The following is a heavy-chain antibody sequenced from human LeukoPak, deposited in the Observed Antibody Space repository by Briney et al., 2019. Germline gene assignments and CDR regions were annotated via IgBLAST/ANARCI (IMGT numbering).Heavy chain of an antibody. Sequence: PSETLSLTCTVSGGSISSSSYYWSWIRQPPGKGLEWIGEINHSGSTNYNPSLKSRVTISVDTSKNQFSLKLSSVTAADTAVYYCARDPYGDYFDYWGQGTLVTVSS. CDR1: GGSISSSSYY. D-gene: IGHD4-17*01. CDR2: INHSGST. J-gene: IGHJ4*02. CDR3: ARDPYGDYFDY. V-gene: IGHV4-39*07.